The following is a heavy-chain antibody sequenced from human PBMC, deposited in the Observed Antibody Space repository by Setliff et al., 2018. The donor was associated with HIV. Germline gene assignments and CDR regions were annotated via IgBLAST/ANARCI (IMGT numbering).Heavy chain of an antibody. CDR2: IIPIFGTA. V-gene: IGHV1-69*13. CDR3: ARVEDYYDSSSYYPPDAFDI. J-gene: IGHJ3*02. D-gene: IGHD3-22*01. CDR1: GGTFSSCA. Sequence: SVKVSCKASGGTFSSCAISWVRQAPGQGLEWMGGIIPIFGTANYAQKFQGRVTITADESTSTAYMELSSLRSEDTAVYYCARVEDYYDSSSYYPPDAFDIWGQGTMVT.